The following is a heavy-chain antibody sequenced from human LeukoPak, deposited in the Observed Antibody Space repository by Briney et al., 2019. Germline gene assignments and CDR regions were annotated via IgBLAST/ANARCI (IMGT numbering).Heavy chain of an antibody. CDR1: GGSISSGSYS. V-gene: IGHV4-39*01. CDR2: IYYSGST. J-gene: IGHJ4*02. Sequence: SETLSLTCTVSGGSISSGSYSWGWIRQPPGKGLEWIGSIYYSGSTYYNPSLKSRVTISVDASKNQFSLKLSSVTAADTAVYYCARLGSGWYGRQHYFDYWGQGTLVTVSS. CDR3: ARLGSGWYGRQHYFDY. D-gene: IGHD6-19*01.